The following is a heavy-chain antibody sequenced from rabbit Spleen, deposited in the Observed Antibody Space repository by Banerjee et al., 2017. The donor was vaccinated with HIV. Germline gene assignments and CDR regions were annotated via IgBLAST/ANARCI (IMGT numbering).Heavy chain of an antibody. J-gene: IGHJ6*01. CDR2: INMVTGKS. Sequence: QEQLVESGGGLVQPEGSLTLTCTASGFSFSSSQYMCWVRQAPGKGLEWITCINMVTGKSVYASWAKGRFTISKTSSTTVTLQMTSLTAADTATYFCARDTSSSFSSYGMDLWGPGTLVTVS. CDR3: ARDTSSSFSSYGMDL. V-gene: IGHV1S45*01. D-gene: IGHD1-1*01. CDR1: GFSFSSSQY.